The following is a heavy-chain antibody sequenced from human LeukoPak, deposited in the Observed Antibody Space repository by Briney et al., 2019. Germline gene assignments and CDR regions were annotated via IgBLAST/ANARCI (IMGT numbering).Heavy chain of an antibody. D-gene: IGHD3-22*01. CDR2: INPNSGGT. V-gene: IGHV1-2*02. J-gene: IGHJ4*02. CDR1: GYTFTGYY. CDR3: ARDSSRVLYYYDSSGYYFPDY. Sequence: GASVKVSCKATGYTFTGYYMHWVRQAPGQGLEWKGWINPNSGGTNYAQKFQGRVTMTRDTSISTAYMELSRLRSDDTAVYYCARDSSRVLYYYDSSGYYFPDYWGQGTLVTVSS.